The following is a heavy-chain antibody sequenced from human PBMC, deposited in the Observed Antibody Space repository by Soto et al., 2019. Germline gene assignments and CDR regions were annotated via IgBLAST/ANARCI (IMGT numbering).Heavy chain of an antibody. J-gene: IGHJ6*02. CDR1: GYTFTSYD. D-gene: IGHD5-18*01. CDR2: MNPNSGNT. Sequence: GASVKVSCKASGYTFTSYDINWVRQATGQGLEWMGWMNPNSGNTGYAQKFQGRVTMTRNTSISTAYMELSSLRSEDTAVYYCARVGYSYGYAYYYYGMDVWGQGTTVTVSS. V-gene: IGHV1-8*01. CDR3: ARVGYSYGYAYYYYGMDV.